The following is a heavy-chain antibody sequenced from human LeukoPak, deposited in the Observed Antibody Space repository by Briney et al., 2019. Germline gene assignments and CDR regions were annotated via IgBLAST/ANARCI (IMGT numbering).Heavy chain of an antibody. Sequence: GGSLRLSCEASGSTFGNFGMTWVRQAPGKGLQWVSGITGSSTWTYYAASVKGRFTVSRDNSQNTLHLQMNSLRADDTAVYYCARELVSSGTGYFDLWGRGTLVTVSS. CDR1: GSTFGNFG. CDR2: ITGSSTWT. V-gene: IGHV3-23*01. D-gene: IGHD3-10*01. J-gene: IGHJ2*01. CDR3: ARELVSSGTGYFDL.